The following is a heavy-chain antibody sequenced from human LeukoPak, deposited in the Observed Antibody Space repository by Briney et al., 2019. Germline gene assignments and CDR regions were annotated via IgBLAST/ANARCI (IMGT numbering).Heavy chain of an antibody. V-gene: IGHV1-18*01. CDR2: ISAYNGNT. CDR3: ARGGSGSYYDVWFDP. CDR1: GYTFTSYG. Sequence: ASVKVSCKASGYTFTSYGISWVRQAPGQGLEWMGWISAYNGNTNYAQKLQGRVTMTTDTSTSTAYMELRSLRSDDTAVCYRARGGSGSYYDVWFDPWGQGTLVTVSS. J-gene: IGHJ5*02. D-gene: IGHD3-10*01.